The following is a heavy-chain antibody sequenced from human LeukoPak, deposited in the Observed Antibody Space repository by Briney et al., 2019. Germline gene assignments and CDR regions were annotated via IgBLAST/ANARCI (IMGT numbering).Heavy chain of an antibody. V-gene: IGHV4-30-4*01. J-gene: IGHJ3*02. Sequence: SETLSLTCTVSGGSISSGDYYWSWIRQPPGRGLEWIGYIYYDETTYYNPSLKSRITISVDTSKNQFSLRLRSVTAADTAVYYCADLAGETEAFHIWGQGTLVTVSS. CDR1: GGSISSGDYY. CDR3: ADLAGETEAFHI. CDR2: IYYDETT. D-gene: IGHD1-26*01.